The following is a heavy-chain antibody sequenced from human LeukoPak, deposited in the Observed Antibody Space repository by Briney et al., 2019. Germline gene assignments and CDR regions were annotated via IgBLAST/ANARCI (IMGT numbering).Heavy chain of an antibody. D-gene: IGHD4-17*01. CDR2: ISYDGSNK. Sequence: PGGSLRLSCAASGFTFSSYAMHWVRQAPGKGLEWVAVISYDGSNKYYADSVKGRFTISRDNSKNTLYLQMNSLRAEDTAVYYCAKDPSPDYGDYGVPYYYMDVWGKGTTVTVSS. V-gene: IGHV3-30-3*01. CDR1: GFTFSSYA. J-gene: IGHJ6*03. CDR3: AKDPSPDYGDYGVPYYYMDV.